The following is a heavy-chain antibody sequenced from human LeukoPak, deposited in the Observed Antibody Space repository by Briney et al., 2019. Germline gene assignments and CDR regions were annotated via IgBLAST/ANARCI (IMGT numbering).Heavy chain of an antibody. Sequence: SETLSLTCTVSGGSISSSSYYWGWIRQPPGKGLEWIGSIYYSGSTYYNPSLKSRVTISVDTSKNQFSLKLSSVTAADTAVYYCARHQSEYYDFWSGYYTPPYYFDYWGQGTLVTVSS. CDR2: IYYSGST. CDR3: ARHQSEYYDFWSGYYTPPYYFDY. CDR1: GGSISSSSYY. D-gene: IGHD3-3*01. J-gene: IGHJ4*02. V-gene: IGHV4-39*01.